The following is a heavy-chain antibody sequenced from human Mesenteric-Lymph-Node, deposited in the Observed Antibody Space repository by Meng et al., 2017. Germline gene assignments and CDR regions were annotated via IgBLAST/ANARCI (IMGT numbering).Heavy chain of an antibody. Sequence: ASVKVSCKASGYTFTDYFLHWVRQAPGQGLEWMGRINPNSGATVYAQKFQGRLTVTRDTSISTAYIELSSLRSDDTAVYYCARDLGLFDYWGQGTLVTVSS. CDR3: ARDLGLFDY. CDR2: INPNSGAT. V-gene: IGHV1-2*06. CDR1: GYTFTDYF. J-gene: IGHJ4*02.